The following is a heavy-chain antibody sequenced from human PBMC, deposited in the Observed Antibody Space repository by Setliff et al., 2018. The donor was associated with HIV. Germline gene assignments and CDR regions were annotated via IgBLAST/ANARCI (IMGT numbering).Heavy chain of an antibody. CDR3: AKERYDSSGYSIDHYGMDV. D-gene: IGHD3-22*01. CDR2: IYSSGST. CDR1: GGSISSHY. Sequence: LSLTCTVSGGSISSHYWSWVRQPPGKGLEWIGRIYSSGSTNYNPSLKSRVTISVDTSKNQFSLKLSSVTAADTAVYYCAKERYDSSGYSIDHYGMDVWGQGTTVTVSS. V-gene: IGHV4-4*08. J-gene: IGHJ6*02.